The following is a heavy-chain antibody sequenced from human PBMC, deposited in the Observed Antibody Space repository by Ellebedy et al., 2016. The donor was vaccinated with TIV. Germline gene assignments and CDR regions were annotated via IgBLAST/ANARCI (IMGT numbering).Heavy chain of an antibody. Sequence: AASVKVSCKASGYTFRRFGLFWVRPAAGQGLEWMGWISPANGRTKYAENFQGRITMTTDTSTNTVYMELRSLRSDDTAVYYCARGRITMRVPTTRDDTFGIWGQGTMVTISS. CDR1: GYTFRRFG. J-gene: IGHJ3*02. CDR2: ISPANGRT. CDR3: ARGRITMRVPTTRDDTFGI. D-gene: IGHD3-22*01. V-gene: IGHV1-18*01.